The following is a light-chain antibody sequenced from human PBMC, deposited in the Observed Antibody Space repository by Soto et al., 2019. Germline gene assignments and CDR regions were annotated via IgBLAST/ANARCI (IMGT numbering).Light chain of an antibody. CDR1: QSISNN. Sequence: EIVMTQSPATLSVSPGERATLSCRAGQSISNNLAWYQQKPGQAPRLLIYGASTRATGIPASFTGSGSGTEFTLTISSLQSVDFAVYYCQQYSNWPRTFGQGTKVEIK. V-gene: IGKV3-15*01. CDR2: GAS. J-gene: IGKJ1*01. CDR3: QQYSNWPRT.